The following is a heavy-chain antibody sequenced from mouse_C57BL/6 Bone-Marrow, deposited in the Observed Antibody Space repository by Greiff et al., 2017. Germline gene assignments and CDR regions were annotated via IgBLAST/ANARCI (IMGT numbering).Heavy chain of an antibody. D-gene: IGHD3-2*02. CDR3: ARQLSAGLFAY. Sequence: QVQLQQSGAELVKPGASVKLSCKASGYTFTSYWMHWVKQRPGQGLEWIGMIHPNSGSTNYNEKFKSKATLTVDKSSSTAYIQLSSLTSEDSAVYYCARQLSAGLFAYWGQGTLVTVSA. J-gene: IGHJ3*01. CDR2: IHPNSGST. CDR1: GYTFTSYW. V-gene: IGHV1-64*01.